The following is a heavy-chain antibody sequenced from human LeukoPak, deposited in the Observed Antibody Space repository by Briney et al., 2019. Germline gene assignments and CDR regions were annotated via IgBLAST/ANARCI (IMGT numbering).Heavy chain of an antibody. CDR2: IYYSGST. V-gene: IGHV4-39*01. Sequence: SETLSLTCTVSGGSISSSSYYWGWIRQPPGKGLERIGSIYYSGSTYYNPSLKSRVTISVDTSKNQFSLKLSSVTAADTAVYYCASYSSSSSGVWAFDYWGQGTLVTVSS. CDR3: ASYSSSSSGVWAFDY. D-gene: IGHD6-6*01. J-gene: IGHJ4*02. CDR1: GGSISSSSYY.